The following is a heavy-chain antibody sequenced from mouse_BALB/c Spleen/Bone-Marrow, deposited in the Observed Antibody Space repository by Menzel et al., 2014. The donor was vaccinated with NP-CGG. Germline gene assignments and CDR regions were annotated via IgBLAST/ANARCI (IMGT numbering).Heavy chain of an antibody. D-gene: IGHD2-4*01. J-gene: IGHJ3*01. Sequence: EVMLVESGPDLVKPSQSLSLTCTVTVYSTPSFFNWYWNRQFSGNKLESMGYINYSGSTNYNPSLISRISITRETSKNQFFLQLNSVTTEDTSTYYCARSDCYDWAYWGQGTLVTVSA. V-gene: IGHV3-1*02. CDR1: VYSTPSFFN. CDR3: ARSDCYDWAY. CDR2: INYSGST.